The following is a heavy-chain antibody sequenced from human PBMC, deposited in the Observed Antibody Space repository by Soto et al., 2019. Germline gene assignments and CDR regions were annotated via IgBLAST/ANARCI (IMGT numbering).Heavy chain of an antibody. CDR1: GGSLSSGDYY. CDR2: MYNSEST. CDR3: ARDRMYDSSGYYYPHCDY. Sequence: QVQLQESGPGLVKPSQTLSLTCTVSGGSLSSGDYYWSWIRQPPGKGLEWIGYMYNSESTYYNPSLKSRVTISLDTSKNQFSLKLSSVTAADTAVYYCARDRMYDSSGYYYPHCDYWGQGTLVTVSS. V-gene: IGHV4-30-4*08. D-gene: IGHD3-22*01. J-gene: IGHJ4*02.